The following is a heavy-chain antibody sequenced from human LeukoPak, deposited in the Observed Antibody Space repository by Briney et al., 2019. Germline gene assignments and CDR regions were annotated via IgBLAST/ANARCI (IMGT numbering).Heavy chain of an antibody. V-gene: IGHV3-74*01. Sequence: GGSLRLSCAASGFTFSDYYMSWIRQVPGKGLVWVSRINTDGTDTDYADSVKGRFTISRDHASNTLYLQMNSLRDDDAAVYYCARGYCINGVCFYLDYWGQGTLVTVSS. CDR1: GFTFSDYY. CDR2: INTDGTDT. CDR3: ARGYCINGVCFYLDY. J-gene: IGHJ4*02. D-gene: IGHD2-8*01.